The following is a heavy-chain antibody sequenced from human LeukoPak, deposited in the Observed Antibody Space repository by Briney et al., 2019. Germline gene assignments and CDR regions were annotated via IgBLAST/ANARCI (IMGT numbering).Heavy chain of an antibody. CDR1: GFTFSSYS. CDR2: ISSSSSYI. V-gene: IGHV3-21*01. Sequence: GGSLRLSCAASGFTFSSYSMNWVRQAPGKGLEWVSSISSSSSYIYYADSVEGRFTISRDNAKNSLYLQMNSLRAEDTAVYYCAKEIYSDSSAYVDYWGQGTLVTVSS. D-gene: IGHD3-22*01. J-gene: IGHJ4*02. CDR3: AKEIYSDSSAYVDY.